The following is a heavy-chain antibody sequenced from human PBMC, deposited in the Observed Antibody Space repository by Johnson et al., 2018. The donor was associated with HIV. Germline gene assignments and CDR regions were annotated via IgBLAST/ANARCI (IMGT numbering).Heavy chain of an antibody. D-gene: IGHD3-22*01. J-gene: IGHJ3*02. CDR1: AFNFDTSW. V-gene: IGHV3-7*05. Sequence: EVQLVESGGDLVQPGGSLRLSCAASAFNFDTSWLAWVRQAPGKGLEWVAHIKDDGSEKYYVDSVKGRFTVSRDNAKNSLYLQMNSLRAEDTAVYYCARRFFDSSSFDMWGQGTMVTVSS. CDR2: IKDDGSEK. CDR3: ARRFFDSSSFDM.